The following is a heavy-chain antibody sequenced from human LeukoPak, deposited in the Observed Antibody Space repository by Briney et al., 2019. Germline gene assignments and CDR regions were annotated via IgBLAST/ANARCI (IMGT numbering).Heavy chain of an antibody. V-gene: IGHV3-11*04. Sequence: GGSLRLSCAASGFTFSDYYMSWIRQAPGKGLEWVSYISSSGSTIYYADSVKGRFTISRDNAKNSLYLQMNSLRAEDTAVYYCARMSDTVIASFDYWGQGTLVTVSS. J-gene: IGHJ4*02. CDR1: GFTFSDYY. CDR2: ISSSGSTI. CDR3: ARMSDTVIASFDY. D-gene: IGHD5-18*01.